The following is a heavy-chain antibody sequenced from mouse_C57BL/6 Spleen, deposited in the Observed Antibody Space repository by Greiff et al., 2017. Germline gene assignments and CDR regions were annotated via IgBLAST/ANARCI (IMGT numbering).Heavy chain of an antibody. J-gene: IGHJ4*01. V-gene: IGHV5-2*01. Sequence: EVKLMESGGGLVQPGESLKLSCESNEYEFPSHAMSWVRKTPEKRLELVAAINSDGGSTYYPDTMERRFIISRDNTKKTLYLQMSSLRSEDTALYDCARHGYDYYAMDYWGQGTSVTVSS. CDR3: ARHGYDYYAMDY. CDR2: INSDGGST. D-gene: IGHD2-2*01. CDR1: EYEFPSHA.